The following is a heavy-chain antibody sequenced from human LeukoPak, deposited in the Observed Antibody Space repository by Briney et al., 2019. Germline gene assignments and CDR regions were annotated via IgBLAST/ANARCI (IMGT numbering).Heavy chain of an antibody. CDR2: IYSGGST. J-gene: IGHJ4*02. Sequence: PGGSLRLSCAASGVTVGNNYMNWVRQAPGKGLECVSLIYSGGSTHYADSVKGRFTISRDNSKNTLYLQMNSLRVDDTAVYYCARDPPAVAANTYGWGQGTLVTVSS. CDR1: GVTVGNNY. D-gene: IGHD6-6*01. V-gene: IGHV3-66*01. CDR3: ARDPPAVAANTYG.